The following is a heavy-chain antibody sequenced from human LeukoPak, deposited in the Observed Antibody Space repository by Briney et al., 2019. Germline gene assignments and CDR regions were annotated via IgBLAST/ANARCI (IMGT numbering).Heavy chain of an antibody. CDR3: ARVFCGGDCYHY. CDR2: IYHSGTT. Sequence: SETLSLTCAVSGGSISSSNWWSWVRQPPGKGLEWIGEIYHSGTTNYNPSLKSRVTISVDKSNNQFSLKLSSVTAADTAVYYCARVFCGGDCYHYWGQGTLVTVSS. CDR1: GGSISSSNW. V-gene: IGHV4-4*02. J-gene: IGHJ4*02. D-gene: IGHD2-21*02.